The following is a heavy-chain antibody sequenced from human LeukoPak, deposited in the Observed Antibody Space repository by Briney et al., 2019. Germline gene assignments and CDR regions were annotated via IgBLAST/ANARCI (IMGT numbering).Heavy chain of an antibody. CDR1: GFTFSSYE. CDR3: ARLNYYDSSGSDAFDI. Sequence: TGGSLRLSCAASGFTFSSYEMNWVRQAPGKGLEWVSYISSSGSTIYYADSVKGRFTISRDNAKDSLYLQMNSLRAEDTAVYYCARLNYYDSSGSDAFDIWGQGTMVTVSS. J-gene: IGHJ3*02. CDR2: ISSSGSTI. D-gene: IGHD3-22*01. V-gene: IGHV3-48*03.